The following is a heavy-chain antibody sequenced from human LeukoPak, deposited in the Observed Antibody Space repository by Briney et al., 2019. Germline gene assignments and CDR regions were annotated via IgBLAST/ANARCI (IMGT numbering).Heavy chain of an antibody. J-gene: IGHJ4*02. CDR3: AKGPVHVAAATFDY. V-gene: IGHV3-53*01. D-gene: IGHD6-13*01. Sequence: GGSLRLSCVVSGFSVSNNYIIWVRQAPGNGLERVSVIYGDGRTSHSASVRGRFTISRDNSKNIVSLQMNNLRAEDTAVYYCAKGPVHVAAATFDYWGQGTLVTVSS. CDR2: IYGDGRT. CDR1: GFSVSNNY.